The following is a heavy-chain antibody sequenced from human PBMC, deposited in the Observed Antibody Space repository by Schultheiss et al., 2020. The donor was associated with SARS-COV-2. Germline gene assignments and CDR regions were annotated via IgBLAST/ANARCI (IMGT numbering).Heavy chain of an antibody. CDR3: ARRGYTYGSPTFDF. CDR1: GGSISSYY. V-gene: IGHV4-59*12. Sequence: SETLSLTCTVSGGSISSYYWSWIRQPPGKGLEWIGYIYYSGSTNYNPSLKSRVTISVDTSKNQFSLRLSSVTAADTAFYYCARRGYTYGSPTFDFWGQGILVTVSS. J-gene: IGHJ4*02. CDR2: IYYSGST. D-gene: IGHD5-18*01.